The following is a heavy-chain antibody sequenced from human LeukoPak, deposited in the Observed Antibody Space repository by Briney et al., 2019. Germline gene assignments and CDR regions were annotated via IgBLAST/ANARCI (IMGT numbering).Heavy chain of an antibody. CDR3: ARDPTTQTFDY. Sequence: ASVKVSCKASGYTFASYGISWVRQAPGQGLEWMGWISTYNGNTNYAQKLQGRVTMTTDTSTTTAYMELRSLTSDDTAVYYCARDPTTQTFDYWGQGTLVTVSS. CDR2: ISTYNGNT. CDR1: GYTFASYG. J-gene: IGHJ4*02. V-gene: IGHV1-18*01. D-gene: IGHD4-11*01.